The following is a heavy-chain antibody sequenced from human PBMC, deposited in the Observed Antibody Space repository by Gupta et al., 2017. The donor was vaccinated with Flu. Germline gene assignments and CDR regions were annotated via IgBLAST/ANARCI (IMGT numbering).Heavy chain of an antibody. Sequence: EVQLVESGGGLVQPGGSLRLSCAASGFTFSSYDMHWVRQATGKGLEWVSAIGTAGDTYYPGSVKGRFTISRENAKNSLYLQMNSLRAGDTAVYYCARVSASSGWYEDYHFDYWGQGTLVTVSS. D-gene: IGHD6-19*01. CDR1: GFTFSSYD. J-gene: IGHJ4*02. CDR3: ARVSASSGWYEDYHFDY. V-gene: IGHV3-13*04. CDR2: IGTAGDT.